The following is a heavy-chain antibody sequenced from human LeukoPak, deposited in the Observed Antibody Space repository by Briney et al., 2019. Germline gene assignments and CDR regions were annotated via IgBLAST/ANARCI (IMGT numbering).Heavy chain of an antibody. CDR2: IYPGDSDT. CDR1: GYSFTSYW. V-gene: IGHV5-51*01. Sequence: GESLKISCKGSGYSFTSYWIGWVRQMPGKGLEWMGIIYPGDSDTRYIPSFQGQVTISADKSISTAYLQWSSLKASDTAMYYCARVHYYETSDWGNYFDYWGQGTLVTVSS. J-gene: IGHJ4*02. D-gene: IGHD3-22*01. CDR3: ARVHYYETSDWGNYFDY.